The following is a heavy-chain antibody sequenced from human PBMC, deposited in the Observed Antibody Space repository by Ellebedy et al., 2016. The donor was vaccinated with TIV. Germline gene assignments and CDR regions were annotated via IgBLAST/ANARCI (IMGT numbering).Heavy chain of an antibody. CDR2: INHSGST. Sequence: SETLSLTCAVYGGSFSGYYWSWIRQPPGKGLEWIGEINHSGSTNYNPSLKSRVTISVDTSKNQFSLKLSSVTAADTAVYYCAREGVKVDTAMVPVYWGQGTLVTVSS. D-gene: IGHD5-18*01. CDR1: GGSFSGYY. V-gene: IGHV4-34*01. CDR3: AREGVKVDTAMVPVY. J-gene: IGHJ4*02.